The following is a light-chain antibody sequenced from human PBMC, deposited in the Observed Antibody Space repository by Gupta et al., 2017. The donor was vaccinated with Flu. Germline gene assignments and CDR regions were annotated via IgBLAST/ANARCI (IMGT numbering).Light chain of an antibody. Sequence: QSVLTQPPSVSGAPGQRVTISCTGSSSNIGAGYDVHWYRQLPGTAPKVLIYGSSNRPSGVPERFFGSKSGMSASLAITGLQAEDEGDYYCQSYDTSLSGWVFGGGTKVTAL. V-gene: IGLV1-40*01. CDR3: QSYDTSLSGWV. CDR1: SSNIGAGYD. CDR2: GSS. J-gene: IGLJ3*02.